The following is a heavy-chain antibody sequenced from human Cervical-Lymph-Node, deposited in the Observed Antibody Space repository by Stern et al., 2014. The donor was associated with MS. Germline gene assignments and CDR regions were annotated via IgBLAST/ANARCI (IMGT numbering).Heavy chain of an antibody. J-gene: IGHJ4*02. CDR2: ISYDGSNK. CDR1: GFTFSSYA. Sequence: VQLVESGGGVVQPGRSLRLSCAASGFTFSSYAMHWVRQAPGKGLEWVAVISYDGSNKYYADSVKGRFTISRDNSKNTLYLQRNSLRAEDTAVYYCARDDDSSSSEGIALDYWGQGTLVTVSS. V-gene: IGHV3-30*04. CDR3: ARDDDSSSSEGIALDY. D-gene: IGHD6-6*01.